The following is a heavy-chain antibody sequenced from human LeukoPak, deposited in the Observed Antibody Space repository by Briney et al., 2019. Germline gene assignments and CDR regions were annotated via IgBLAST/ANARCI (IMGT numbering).Heavy chain of an antibody. CDR1: ELIFSNYW. CDR3: VVVVPGWVH. D-gene: IGHD2-15*01. CDR2: INSDGSTT. J-gene: IGHJ4*02. V-gene: IGHV3-74*01. Sequence: GSLRLSCAASELIFSNYWMHWVRQAPGKGLVGVSRINSDGSTTSYADSVKGRFTISRDNAKNTLYLQMNSLRAEDTAVYYAVVVVPGWVHWGQGTLVTVSS.